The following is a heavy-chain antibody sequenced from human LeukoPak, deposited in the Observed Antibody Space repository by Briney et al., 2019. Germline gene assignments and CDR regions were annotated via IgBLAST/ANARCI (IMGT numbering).Heavy chain of an antibody. CDR3: ARVQSRLSWFDP. Sequence: PSETLSLTCTVSGGSISSYYWSWIRRPPGKGLEWIGYIYYSGSTNYNPSLKSRVTISVDTSKNQFSLKLSSVTAADTAVYYCARVQSRLSWFDPWGQGTLVTVSS. J-gene: IGHJ5*02. CDR2: IYYSGST. CDR1: GGSISSYY. V-gene: IGHV4-59*12.